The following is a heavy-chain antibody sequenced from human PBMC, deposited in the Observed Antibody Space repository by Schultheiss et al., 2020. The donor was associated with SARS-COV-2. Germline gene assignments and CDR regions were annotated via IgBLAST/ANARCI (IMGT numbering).Heavy chain of an antibody. D-gene: IGHD1-1*01. CDR2: IWYDGSNK. CDR1: GFTFSSYV. Sequence: GGSLRLSCAASGFTFSSYVMHWVRQAPGKGLEWVAVIWYDGSNKYYGDSVKGRFTISRDNSKNTVYLQMNSLRAEDTAVYYCARPLGPLENAHYYGMDVWGQATTVTVSS. CDR3: ARPLGPLENAHYYGMDV. J-gene: IGHJ6*02. V-gene: IGHV3-33*01.